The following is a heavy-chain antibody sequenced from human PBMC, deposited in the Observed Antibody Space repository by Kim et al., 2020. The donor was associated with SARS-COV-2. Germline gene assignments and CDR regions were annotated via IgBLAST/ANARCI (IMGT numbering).Heavy chain of an antibody. V-gene: IGHV3-23*01. D-gene: IGHD3-22*01. J-gene: IGHJ4*02. CDR2: LSGSGDST. Sequence: GGSLRLSCAASGFTFSNYAMNWVRQAPGKGLEWVSGLSGSGDSTYYADSVKGRFTISRDNSKNTLYVQMNSLRAEDTAVYYCAKSLELGYYDSGGYYVCTLYFWGQGTLVTVAS. CDR3: AKSLELGYYDSGGYYVCTLYF. CDR1: GFTFSNYA.